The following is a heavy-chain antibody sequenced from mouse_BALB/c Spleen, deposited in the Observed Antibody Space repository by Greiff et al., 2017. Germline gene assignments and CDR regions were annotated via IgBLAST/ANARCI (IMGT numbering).Heavy chain of an antibody. J-gene: IGHJ2*01. Sequence: VQLQQSGPELVKPGASVKISCKASGYSFTGYFMNWVMQSHGKSLEWIGRINPYNGDTFYNQKFKGKATVTVDKSSSTAHMELRSLASEDSAVYYCAREGVVPFDYWGQGTTLTVSS. V-gene: IGHV1-20*02. CDR2: INPYNGDT. D-gene: IGHD1-1*01. CDR1: GYSFTGYF. CDR3: AREGVVPFDY.